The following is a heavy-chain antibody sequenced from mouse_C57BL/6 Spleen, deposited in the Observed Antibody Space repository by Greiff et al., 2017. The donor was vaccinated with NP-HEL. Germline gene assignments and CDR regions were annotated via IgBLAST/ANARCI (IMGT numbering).Heavy chain of an antibody. CDR1: GYTFTNYW. D-gene: IGHD1-1*01. V-gene: IGHV1-63*01. CDR2: IYPGGGYT. CDR3: ARGVLRWYFDV. J-gene: IGHJ1*03. Sequence: VQLQQSGAELVRPGTSVKMSCKASGYTFTNYWIGWAKQRPGHGLEWIGDIYPGGGYTNYNEKFKGKATLTADKSSSTAYMQFSSLTSEDSAIYYCARGVLRWYFDVWGTGTTVTVSS.